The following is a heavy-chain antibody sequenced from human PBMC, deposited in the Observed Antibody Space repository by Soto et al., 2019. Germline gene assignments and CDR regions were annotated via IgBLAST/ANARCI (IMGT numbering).Heavy chain of an antibody. CDR2: IYYSGST. CDR1: GGSIGSSSYN. CDR3: ASPKIAFYNWFDP. D-gene: IGHD3-3*02. J-gene: IGHJ5*02. Sequence: XXTLCLACTVSGGSIGSSSYNWGFIRQPPGKGLEWIGSIYYSGSTYYNPSLKSRVTISVDTSKNQFSLKLSSVNAADTAVYYCASPKIAFYNWFDPWGQGTLVTVSS. V-gene: IGHV4-39*01.